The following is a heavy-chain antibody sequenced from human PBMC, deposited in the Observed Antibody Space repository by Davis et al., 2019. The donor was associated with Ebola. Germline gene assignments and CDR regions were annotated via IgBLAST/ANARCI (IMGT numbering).Heavy chain of an antibody. J-gene: IGHJ4*02. V-gene: IGHV4-39*07. CDR3: ARRLRASAIDY. Sequence: SETLSLTCTVSGGSISSSSYYWGWIRQPPGKGLEWIGEINHSGSTNYNPSLKSRVTISVDTSKNQFSLKLSSVTAADTGIYYCARRLRASAIDYWGQGTLVTISS. CDR1: GGSISSSSYY. D-gene: IGHD5/OR15-5a*01. CDR2: INHSGST.